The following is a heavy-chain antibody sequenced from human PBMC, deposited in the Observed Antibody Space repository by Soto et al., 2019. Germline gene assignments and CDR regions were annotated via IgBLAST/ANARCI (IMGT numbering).Heavy chain of an antibody. J-gene: IGHJ6*02. CDR2: ISYDGSNK. CDR3: AREYYYGMDV. V-gene: IGHV3-30-3*01. Sequence: GGSLSLSCAASGFTFSSYAMHWVRQAPGKGLEWVAVISYDGSNKYYADSVKGRFTISRDNSKNTLYLQMNSLRAEDTDVYYCAREYYYGMDVWGQGTTVTVSS. CDR1: GFTFSSYA.